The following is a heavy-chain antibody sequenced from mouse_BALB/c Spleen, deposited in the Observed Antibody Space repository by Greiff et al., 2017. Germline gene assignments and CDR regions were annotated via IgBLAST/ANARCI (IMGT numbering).Heavy chain of an antibody. J-gene: IGHJ3*01. CDR3: ARGYGSGAWFAY. V-gene: IGHV3-2*02. Sequence: EVQRVESGPGLVKPSQSLSLTCTVTGYSITSDYAWNWIRQFPGNKLEWMGYISYSGSTSYNPSLKSRISITRDTSKNQFFLQLNSVTTEDTATYYCARGYGSGAWFAYWGQGTLVTVSA. CDR2: ISYSGST. D-gene: IGHD1-1*01. CDR1: GYSITSDYA.